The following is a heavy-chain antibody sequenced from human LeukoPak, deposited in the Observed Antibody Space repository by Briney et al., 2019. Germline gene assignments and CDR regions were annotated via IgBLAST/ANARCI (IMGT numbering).Heavy chain of an antibody. CDR2: ISRSGGST. D-gene: IGHD4-17*01. CDR3: AEGSDYGDYWPFDY. Sequence: GGSLRLSCAASGFTFSSYAMSWVRQAPGKGLEWVSDISRSGGSTDYADSVKGRFTISRDNSKSTLYLQMNSLRAEDTAVYYCAEGSDYGDYWPFDYWGQGTLVTVSS. V-gene: IGHV3-23*01. J-gene: IGHJ4*02. CDR1: GFTFSSYA.